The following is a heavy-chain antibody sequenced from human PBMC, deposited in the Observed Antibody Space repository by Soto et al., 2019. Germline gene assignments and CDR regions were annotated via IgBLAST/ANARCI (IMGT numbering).Heavy chain of an antibody. J-gene: IGHJ4*02. CDR1: GFTFSNAW. CDR3: TTDASSGYYYDPFDY. D-gene: IGHD3-22*01. V-gene: IGHV3-15*07. Sequence: GGSLRLSCAASGFTFSNAWMNWVRQAPGKGLEWVGRIKSKTDGGTTDYAAPVKGRFTISRDDSKNTLYLQMNSLKTEDTAVYYCTTDASSGYYYDPFDYWGQGTLVTVSS. CDR2: IKSKTDGGTT.